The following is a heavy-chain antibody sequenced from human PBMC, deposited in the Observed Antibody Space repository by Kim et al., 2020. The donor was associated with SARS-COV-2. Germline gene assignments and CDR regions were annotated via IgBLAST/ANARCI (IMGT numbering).Heavy chain of an antibody. Sequence: GGSLRLSCAASGFTFSSYAMSWVRQAPGKGLEWVSAISGSGGSTYYADSVKGRFTISRDNSKNTLYLQMNSLRAEDTAVYYCAKDGRTRGGFGELLLRYYYYGMDVWGQGTTVTVSS. CDR2: ISGSGGST. D-gene: IGHD3-10*01. J-gene: IGHJ6*02. CDR1: GFTFSSYA. V-gene: IGHV3-23*01. CDR3: AKDGRTRGGFGELLLRYYYYGMDV.